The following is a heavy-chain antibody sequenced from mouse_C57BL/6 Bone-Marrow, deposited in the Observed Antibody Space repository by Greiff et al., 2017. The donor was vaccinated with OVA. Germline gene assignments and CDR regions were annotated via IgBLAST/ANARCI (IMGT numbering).Heavy chain of an antibody. CDR1: GFTFSSYA. Sequence: EVQVVESGGGLVKPGGSLKLSCAASGFTFSSYAMSWVRQTPEKRLEWVATISDGGSYTYYPDNVKGRFTISRDNAKNNLYLQMSHLKSEDTAMYYCASPSTMVTTTFAYWGQGTLVTVSA. V-gene: IGHV5-4*01. CDR2: ISDGGSYT. J-gene: IGHJ3*01. CDR3: ASPSTMVTTTFAY. D-gene: IGHD2-2*01.